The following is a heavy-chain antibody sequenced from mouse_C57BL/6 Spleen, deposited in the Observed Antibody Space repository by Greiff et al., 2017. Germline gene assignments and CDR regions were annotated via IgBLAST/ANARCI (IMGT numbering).Heavy chain of an antibody. D-gene: IGHD2-4*01. J-gene: IGHJ2*01. Sequence: VKLQQSGAELVKPGASVKISCKASGYAFSSYWMNWVKQRPGKGLEWIGQIYPGDGDTNYNGKFKGKATLTADKSSSTAYVQLSSLTSEDSAVYFCARYDYDVDFDYWGQGTTLTVSS. CDR2: IYPGDGDT. CDR1: GYAFSSYW. CDR3: ARYDYDVDFDY. V-gene: IGHV1-80*01.